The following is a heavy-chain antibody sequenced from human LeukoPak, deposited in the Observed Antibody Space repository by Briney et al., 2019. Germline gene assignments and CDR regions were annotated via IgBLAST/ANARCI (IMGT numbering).Heavy chain of an antibody. Sequence: ASVNVSCKASGYTFTSYDINWVRQAAGQGVEWMGWMNPKSGNTVYAQKFQGRVTITRNTSISTAYMEVSSLRAEDTAVYYCARGRGSSWYRWFDPWGQGTLVTVSS. CDR1: GYTFTSYD. J-gene: IGHJ5*02. V-gene: IGHV1-8*03. CDR2: MNPKSGNT. CDR3: ARGRGSSWYRWFDP. D-gene: IGHD6-13*01.